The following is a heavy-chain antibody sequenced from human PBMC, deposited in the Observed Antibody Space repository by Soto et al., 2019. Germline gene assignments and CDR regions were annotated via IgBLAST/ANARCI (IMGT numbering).Heavy chain of an antibody. D-gene: IGHD3-3*01. CDR1: GFTFSSYG. CDR2: IWYDGSNK. Sequence: GGSLRLSCAASGFTFSSYGMHWVRQAPGKGLEWVAVIWYDGSNKYYADSVKGRFTISRDNSKNTLYLQMNSLRAEDTAVYYCASSAPQTKRFLEWLVYFQHWGQGTLVTVSS. J-gene: IGHJ1*01. CDR3: ASSAPQTKRFLEWLVYFQH. V-gene: IGHV3-33*01.